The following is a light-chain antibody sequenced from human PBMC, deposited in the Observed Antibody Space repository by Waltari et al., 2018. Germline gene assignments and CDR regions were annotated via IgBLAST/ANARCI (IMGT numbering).Light chain of an antibody. CDR1: QNIKNY. V-gene: IGKV1-39*01. CDR2: VAS. J-gene: IGKJ2*01. CDR3: QQGYNTPYT. Sequence: DIQMTQSPSSLYASVGDTVTITCRASQNIKNYLNWYQQKPGKAPKLPIYVASTLQSEFPSRFSGSGFGTDFTLTITSLQPEDFATYSCQQGYNTPYTFGQGTKVEIK.